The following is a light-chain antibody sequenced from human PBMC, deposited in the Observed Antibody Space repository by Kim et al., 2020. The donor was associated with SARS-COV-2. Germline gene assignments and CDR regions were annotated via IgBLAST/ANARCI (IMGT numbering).Light chain of an antibody. CDR1: SLRSYY. Sequence: DLGQKVRITCQGDSLRSYYATWYQQKPGQAPIVVIYGKNNRPSGIPDRFSGSSSGDTASLTITGTQAGDEADYYCNSRGSNDNVLFGGGTKLTVL. CDR3: NSRGSNDNVL. V-gene: IGLV3-19*01. CDR2: GKN. J-gene: IGLJ2*01.